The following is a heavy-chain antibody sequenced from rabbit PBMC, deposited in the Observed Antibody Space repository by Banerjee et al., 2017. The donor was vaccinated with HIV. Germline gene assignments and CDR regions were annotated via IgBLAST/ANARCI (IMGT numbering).Heavy chain of an antibody. Sequence: QSLEESGGDLVKPGASLTLTCTASGFSFSGNYWICWVRQAPGKGLEWIACIYTGSSGSAAYASWAKGRFTISKSSSTTVTLQMTSLTAADTATYFCARDLNNVYRLNLWGPGTLVTVS. CDR2: IYTGSSGSA. CDR3: ARDLNNVYRLNL. D-gene: IGHD7-1*01. J-gene: IGHJ4*01. CDR1: GFSFSGNYW. V-gene: IGHV1S40*01.